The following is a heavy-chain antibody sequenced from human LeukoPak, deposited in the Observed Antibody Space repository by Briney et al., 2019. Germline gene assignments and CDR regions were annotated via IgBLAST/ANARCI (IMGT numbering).Heavy chain of an antibody. Sequence: ASVKVSCKASGYTFTGYYMHWVRQAPGQGLEWMGWINPNSGGTNYAQKFQGRVTMTRDTSISTAYMELSRLRSEDTAVYYCARGWGYYYYMDVWGKGTTVTVSS. D-gene: IGHD7-27*01. V-gene: IGHV1-2*02. CDR1: GYTFTGYY. J-gene: IGHJ6*03. CDR3: ARGWGYYYYMDV. CDR2: INPNSGGT.